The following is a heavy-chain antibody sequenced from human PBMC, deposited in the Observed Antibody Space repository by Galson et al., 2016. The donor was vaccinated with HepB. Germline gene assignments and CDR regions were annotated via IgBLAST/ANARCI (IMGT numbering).Heavy chain of an antibody. CDR2: ISADSSYI. CDR1: GFTFHAYS. J-gene: IGHJ4*02. CDR3: GRFMSGVVY. D-gene: IGHD3-10*02. Sequence: SLRLSCAASGFTFHAYSMTWVRQAPGKGLEWVSSISADSSYISYAASLKGRFTISRDNTKNSLFLRMNSLRAEDTAVYFCGRFMSGVVYWGQGALVTVSS. V-gene: IGHV3-21*01.